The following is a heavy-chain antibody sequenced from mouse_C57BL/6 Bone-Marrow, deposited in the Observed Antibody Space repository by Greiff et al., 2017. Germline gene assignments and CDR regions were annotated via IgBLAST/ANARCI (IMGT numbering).Heavy chain of an antibody. CDR1: GYSITSDY. J-gene: IGHJ4*01. V-gene: IGHV3-8*01. D-gene: IGHD1-1*01. CDR3: ARYSYYYAMDY. Sequence: EVKVIESGPGLAKPSQTLSLTCSVTGYSITSDYWNWIRKFPGHKLEYMGYISYSGSTYYNPSLKSHISITRDTSKNQYYLQLNTVTTEDTATYYCARYSYYYAMDYGGQGTSVTVSS. CDR2: ISYSGST.